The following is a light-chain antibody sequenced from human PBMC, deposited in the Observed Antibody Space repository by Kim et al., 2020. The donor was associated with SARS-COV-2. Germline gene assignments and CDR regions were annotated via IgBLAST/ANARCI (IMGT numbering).Light chain of an antibody. CDR3: QHYNNWTRAYT. J-gene: IGKJ2*01. CDR1: QSVNNN. CDR2: GAS. V-gene: IGKV3-15*01. Sequence: EVVLTQSPDSLSVSPGERATLSCRASQSVNNNLAWFQQKPGQAPRLLIYGASTRAPGIPARFSGSGSGTEFTLTIINLQSEDFAVYYCQHYNNWTRAYTFGQGTKLEI.